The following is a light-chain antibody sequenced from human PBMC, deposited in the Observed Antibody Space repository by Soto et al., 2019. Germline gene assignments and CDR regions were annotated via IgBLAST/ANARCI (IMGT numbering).Light chain of an antibody. CDR1: QSVSSSY. J-gene: IGKJ5*01. V-gene: IGKV3-20*01. CDR2: GAF. CDR3: QQYGSSLPIT. Sequence: EIVLTQSPGTLSLSPGERATLSCRASQSVSSSYLAWYQQKPGQAPRLLIYGAFSRATGIPDRFSGSGSGTDFTLTISRLEPEDFAVYYCQQYGSSLPITFGQGTRLEIK.